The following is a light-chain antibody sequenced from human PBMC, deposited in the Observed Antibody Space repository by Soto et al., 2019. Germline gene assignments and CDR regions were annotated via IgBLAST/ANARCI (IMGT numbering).Light chain of an antibody. CDR3: QQTYNLPPT. CDR2: STS. Sequence: DIQLTQSPSSLSASVGDRVSITCRTSQTISNYLNWYHHRPWQAPKLLIYSTSNLQGGVPSRFSGGGAGTEFTLTISSLQPEDFGSYSCQQTYNLPPTFGGGTRVQIK. CDR1: QTISNY. V-gene: IGKV1-39*01. J-gene: IGKJ4*01.